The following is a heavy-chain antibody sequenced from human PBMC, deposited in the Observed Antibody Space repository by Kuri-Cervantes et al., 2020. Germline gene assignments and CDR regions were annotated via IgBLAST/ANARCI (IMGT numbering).Heavy chain of an antibody. CDR3: ARDLRPIVAPLNYYYGMDV. CDR2: INPSGGST. J-gene: IGHJ6*02. Sequence: ASVKVSCKASGYTFTSYYIHWVRQAPGQGLEWMGIINPSGGSTNYAQKFQGRVTMTRDTSTSTVYMELSSLRSEDTAVYYCARDLRPIVAPLNYYYGMDVWGQGTTVTVSS. D-gene: IGHD5-12*01. CDR1: GYTFTSYY. V-gene: IGHV1-46*01.